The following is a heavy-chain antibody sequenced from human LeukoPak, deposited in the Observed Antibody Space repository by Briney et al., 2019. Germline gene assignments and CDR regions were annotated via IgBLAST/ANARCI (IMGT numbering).Heavy chain of an antibody. CDR1: GYTFTSYD. CDR3: AREHYDILTGSLDP. J-gene: IGHJ5*02. CDR2: MNPNSGNT. V-gene: IGHV1-8*01. D-gene: IGHD3-9*01. Sequence: ASVKVSCKASGYTFTSYDINWVRQATGQGLEWMGWMNPNSGNTGYAQKLQGRVTMTRNTSISTAYMELSSLRSEDTAVYYCAREHYDILTGSLDPWGQGTLVTVSS.